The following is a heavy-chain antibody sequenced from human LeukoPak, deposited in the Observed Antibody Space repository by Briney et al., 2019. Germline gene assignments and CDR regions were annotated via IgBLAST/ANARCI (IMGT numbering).Heavy chain of an antibody. V-gene: IGHV3-23*01. Sequence: GGSLRLSCGASGFTFSSYAMSWVRQAPGKGLEWVSAISGSGGSTYYADSVKGRFTISRDNSKNTLYLQMNSLRAEDTAVYYCAKSLDYSDSSFDYWGQGTLVTVSS. CDR1: GFTFSSYA. J-gene: IGHJ4*02. CDR2: ISGSGGST. CDR3: AKSLDYSDSSFDY. D-gene: IGHD4-11*01.